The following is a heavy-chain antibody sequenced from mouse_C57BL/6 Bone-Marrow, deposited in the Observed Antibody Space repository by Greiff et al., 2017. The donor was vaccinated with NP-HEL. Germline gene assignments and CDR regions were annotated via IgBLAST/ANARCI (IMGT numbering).Heavy chain of an antibody. D-gene: IGHD1-1*01. V-gene: IGHV5-4*03. CDR2: ISDGGSYT. Sequence: EVNVVESGGGLVKPGGSLKLSCAASGFTFSSYAMSWVRQTPEKRLEWVATISDGGSYTYYPDNVKGRFTISRDNAKNNLYLQMSHLKSEDTAMYYCARVRTTVVARGFAYWGQGTLVTVSA. CDR3: ARVRTTVVARGFAY. CDR1: GFTFSSYA. J-gene: IGHJ3*01.